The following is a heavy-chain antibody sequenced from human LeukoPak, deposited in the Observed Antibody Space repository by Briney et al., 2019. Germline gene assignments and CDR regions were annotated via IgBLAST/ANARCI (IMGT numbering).Heavy chain of an antibody. D-gene: IGHD6-19*01. CDR2: ISGSGSTI. Sequence: PGGSLRLSCAASGFTFSSYEMNWVRQAPGKGLGWVSYISGSGSTIYYADSVKGRFTISRDNAKNSLYLQMNSLRAEDTAVYYCAKSALAGFDPWGQGTLVTVSS. V-gene: IGHV3-48*03. CDR1: GFTFSSYE. J-gene: IGHJ5*02. CDR3: AKSALAGFDP.